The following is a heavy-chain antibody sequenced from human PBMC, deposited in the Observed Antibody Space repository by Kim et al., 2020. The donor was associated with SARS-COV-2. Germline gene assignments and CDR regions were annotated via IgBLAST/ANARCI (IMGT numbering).Heavy chain of an antibody. V-gene: IGHV1-46*01. D-gene: IGHD6-13*01. J-gene: IGHJ4*02. CDR3: ARDALEPIAAAGTYDY. Sequence: ASVKVSCKASGYTFTSYYMHWVRQAPGQGLEWMGIINPSGGSTSYAQKFQGRVTMTRDTSTSTVYMELRSLRSEDTAVYYCARDALEPIAAAGTYDYWGQGTLVTVSS. CDR2: INPSGGST. CDR1: GYTFTSYY.